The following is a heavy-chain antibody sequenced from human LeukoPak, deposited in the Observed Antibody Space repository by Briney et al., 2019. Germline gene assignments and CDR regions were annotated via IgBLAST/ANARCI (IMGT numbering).Heavy chain of an antibody. Sequence: GGSLRLSCAASGFTFSSYSMNWVRQAPGKGLEWVSYISSSSSTIYYADSVKGRFTISRDNAKNSLYLQMNSLRAEDTAVYYCARFRVDAFDIWGQGTMVTVSS. CDR2: ISSSSSTI. CDR1: GFTFSSYS. V-gene: IGHV3-48*04. CDR3: ARFRVDAFDI. J-gene: IGHJ3*02.